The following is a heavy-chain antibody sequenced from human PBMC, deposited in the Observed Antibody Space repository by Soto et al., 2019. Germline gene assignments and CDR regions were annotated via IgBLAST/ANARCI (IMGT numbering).Heavy chain of an antibody. V-gene: IGHV1-69*06. CDR3: ASNVGDYYDSSGYYDAFDI. D-gene: IGHD3-22*01. CDR2: IIPIFGTA. J-gene: IGHJ3*02. CDR1: GGTFSSYA. Sequence: SVKVSCKASGGTFSSYAISWVRQAPGQGLEWMGGIIPIFGTANYAQKFQGRVTITADKSTSTAYMELSSLRSEDTAVYYCASNVGDYYDSSGYYDAFDIWGQGTMVTVSS.